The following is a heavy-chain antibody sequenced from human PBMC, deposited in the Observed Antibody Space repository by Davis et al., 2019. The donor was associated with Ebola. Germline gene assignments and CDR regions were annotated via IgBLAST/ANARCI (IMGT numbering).Heavy chain of an antibody. Sequence: GSLRLSCAVYGGSFSGYYWSWIRQPPGKGLEWIGEINHSGSTNYNPSLKSRVTISVDTSKNQFSLKLSSVTAADTAVYYCARAYYDFWSGYFGVYYFDYWGQGTLVTVSS. D-gene: IGHD3-3*01. CDR3: ARAYYDFWSGYFGVYYFDY. CDR2: INHSGST. V-gene: IGHV4-34*01. J-gene: IGHJ4*02. CDR1: GGSFSGYY.